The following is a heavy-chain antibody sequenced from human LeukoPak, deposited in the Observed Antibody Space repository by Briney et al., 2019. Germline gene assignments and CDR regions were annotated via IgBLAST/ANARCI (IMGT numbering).Heavy chain of an antibody. D-gene: IGHD1-7*01. J-gene: IGHJ4*02. CDR1: GYTFTGYY. CDR3: ARVGYNWNYSLDY. CDR2: INPNSGGT. V-gene: IGHV1-2*02. Sequence: GASVKVSCKASGYTFTGYYMHWVRQAPGQVLEWMGWINPNSGGTNYTQKFQGRVTMTRDTSISTAYMELSRLRSDDTAVYYCARVGYNWNYSLDYWGQGTLVTVSS.